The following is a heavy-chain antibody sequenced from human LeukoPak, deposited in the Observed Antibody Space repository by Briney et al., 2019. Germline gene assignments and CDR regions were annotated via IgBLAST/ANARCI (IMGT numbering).Heavy chain of an antibody. CDR1: GFTVSSNY. CDR3: AKDRHAPGRYCSSTTCFPFDS. D-gene: IGHD2-2*01. CDR2: IYSGGST. J-gene: IGHJ5*01. Sequence: GGSLRLSCAASGFTVSSNYMSWVRQAPGKGLEWVSVIYSGGSTYYADSVKGRFTISRDNAKNSLYLQMNSLRAEDTAVYYCAKDRHAPGRYCSSTTCFPFDSWGQGTLVTVSS. V-gene: IGHV3-66*01.